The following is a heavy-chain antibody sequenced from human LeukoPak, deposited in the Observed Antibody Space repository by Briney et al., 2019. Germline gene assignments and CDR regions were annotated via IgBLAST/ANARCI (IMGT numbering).Heavy chain of an antibody. J-gene: IGHJ1*01. Sequence: GSLRLSCAASGFTFSSYWMSWVRPAPGKGLEWVSGISNSGGTTYYADSVKGRFTISRDNSKNTLYVQMNSLRAEDTAVYYCAKGGSSWSYFQHWGQGTLVTVSS. CDR1: GFTFSSYW. CDR3: AKGGSSWSYFQH. CDR2: ISNSGGTT. D-gene: IGHD6-13*01. V-gene: IGHV3-23*01.